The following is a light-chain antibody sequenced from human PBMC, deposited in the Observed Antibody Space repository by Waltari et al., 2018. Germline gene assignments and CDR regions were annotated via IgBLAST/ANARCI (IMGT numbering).Light chain of an antibody. V-gene: IGKV1-9*01. CDR1: PDLKTY. J-gene: IGKJ2*01. CDR2: ATS. Sequence: DIQLTQSPSFLSASVGDRVTITCRASPDLKTYLAWYQQRPGKAPKLLIFATSNLQDGVPSRFSGSGSGAEFTLTISGLQPEDFATYYCQQLTAYPRTFGQGTKVEI. CDR3: QQLTAYPRT.